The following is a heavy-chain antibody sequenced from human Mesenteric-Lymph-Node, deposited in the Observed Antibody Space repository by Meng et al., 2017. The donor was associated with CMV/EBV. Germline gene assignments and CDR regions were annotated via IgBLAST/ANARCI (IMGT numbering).Heavy chain of an antibody. V-gene: IGHV4-38-2*02. CDR3: ARSFDP. CDR2: IYHSGST. Sequence: GSLRLSCTVSGYSISGGYYWGWIRQPPGKGLEWIASIYHSGSTYYNPSLKSRVTISVDTSKNQFSLKLSSVTAADTAVYYCARSFDPWGQGTLVTVSS. CDR1: GYSISGGYY. J-gene: IGHJ5*02.